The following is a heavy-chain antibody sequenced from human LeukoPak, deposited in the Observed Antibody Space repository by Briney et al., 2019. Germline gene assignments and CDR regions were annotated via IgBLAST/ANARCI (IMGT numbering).Heavy chain of an antibody. CDR2: IWFEGSRK. CDR3: ARDAQGDWNTGNWCDP. CDR1: GFIFTLFG. D-gene: IGHD1-1*01. V-gene: IGHV3-33*01. Sequence: GPSLRLSCAASGFIFTLFGRRWVRLAPGKGLEWVAVIWFEGSRKYYTDSVKGRLTIYRDNSNNTLFLQMDSVLLEDMAVYYFARDAQGDWNTGNWCDPWGQGTLVTVSS. J-gene: IGHJ5*02.